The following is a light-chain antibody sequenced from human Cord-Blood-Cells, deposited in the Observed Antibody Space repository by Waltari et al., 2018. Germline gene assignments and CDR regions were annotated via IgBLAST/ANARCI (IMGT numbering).Light chain of an antibody. Sequence: QSALTQPPSASGSPGQSVPISCTGTSSDVGGYNYVSWYQQHPAKAPKLMFYEVSKRRSGVPDRVSGSKSGNTATLTVPGLQAEDEADYYCSSYAGSNVVFGGGTKLTVL. CDR3: SSYAGSNVV. CDR1: SSDVGGYNY. CDR2: EVS. J-gene: IGLJ2*01. V-gene: IGLV2-8*01.